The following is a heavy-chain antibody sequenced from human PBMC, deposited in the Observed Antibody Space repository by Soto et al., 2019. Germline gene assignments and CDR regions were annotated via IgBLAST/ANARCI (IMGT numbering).Heavy chain of an antibody. CDR2: IYHGGST. CDR3: ARVPDV. Sequence: SETLSLTCAVSGGSISSGGYSWGWIRQPPGKGLEWIGYIYHGGSTYYNPSLKSRVTISVDRSKNQFSLKLSSVTAADTAVYYCARVPDVWGQGTTVTVSS. CDR1: GGSISSGGYS. J-gene: IGHJ6*02. V-gene: IGHV4-30-2*01.